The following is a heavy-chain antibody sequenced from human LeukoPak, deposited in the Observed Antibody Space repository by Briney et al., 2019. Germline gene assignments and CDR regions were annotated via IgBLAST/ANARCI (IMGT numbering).Heavy chain of an antibody. CDR2: INHSGST. V-gene: IGHV4-34*01. J-gene: IGHJ5*02. CDR1: GGSFSGYY. Sequence: PSETLSLTCAVYGGSFSGYYWSWIRQPPGKGLEWIGEINHSGSTNYNPSLKSRVTISVDTSKNQFSLKLSSVTAADTAVYYCARGHTALGKNWFDPWGQGTLVTVSS. D-gene: IGHD1-26*01. CDR3: ARGHTALGKNWFDP.